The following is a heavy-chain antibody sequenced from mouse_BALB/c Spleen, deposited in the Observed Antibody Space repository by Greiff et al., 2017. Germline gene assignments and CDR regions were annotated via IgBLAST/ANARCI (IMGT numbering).Heavy chain of an antibody. CDR2: FYPGDGST. J-gene: IGHJ4*01. V-gene: IGHV1S56*01. CDR3: GRRDGYYAMDY. Sequence: QVQLQQSGPGLVKPGALVRISCKASGSTFPSYDINWVKQRPGRGLEWIGWFYPGDGSTKYNKKFKGKATLTAAKSSSTADMQLSSLTSENSAVYFCGRRDGYYAMDYWGQGTSVTVSS. CDR1: GSTFPSYD. D-gene: IGHD2-3*01.